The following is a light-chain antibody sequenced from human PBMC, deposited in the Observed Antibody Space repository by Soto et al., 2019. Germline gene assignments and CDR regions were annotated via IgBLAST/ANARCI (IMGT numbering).Light chain of an antibody. CDR3: GTWDNSLSAVV. CDR1: SSNIGKNF. CDR2: DNN. V-gene: IGLV1-51*01. J-gene: IGLJ2*01. Sequence: QSVLTQPPSVSAAPGQKVTISCSGSSSNIGKNFISWYQRLPGTAPKLLIYDNNERPSGIPDRFSGSKSGTSATLGITGLQTGGEADYYCGTWDNSLSAVVFGGGTKLTVL.